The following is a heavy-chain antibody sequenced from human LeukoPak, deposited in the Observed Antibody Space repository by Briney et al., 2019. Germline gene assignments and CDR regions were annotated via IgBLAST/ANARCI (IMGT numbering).Heavy chain of an antibody. CDR2: IYYSGST. CDR1: GGSISSYY. Sequence: SETLSLTCTVSGGSISSYYWSWIRQPPGKGLEWIGYIYYSGSTNYNPSLKSRVTISVDTSKNQFSLKLSSVTAADTAAYYCARDYGGNPYHFDYWGQGTLVTVSS. D-gene: IGHD4-23*01. J-gene: IGHJ4*02. CDR3: ARDYGGNPYHFDY. V-gene: IGHV4-59*12.